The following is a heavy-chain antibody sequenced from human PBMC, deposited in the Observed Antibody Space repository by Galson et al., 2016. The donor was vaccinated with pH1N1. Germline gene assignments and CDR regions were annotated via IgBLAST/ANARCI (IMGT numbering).Heavy chain of an antibody. CDR1: GFTFSSYA. J-gene: IGHJ4*02. CDR3: ARALNSNGWRAHEY. V-gene: IGHV3-23*01. D-gene: IGHD6-25*01. Sequence: SLRLSCAASGFTFSSYAMSWVRQAPGKGLEWVSSISDGGSNTYYADYVRGRFTISRDNSKNTLDLQMNSLRAEDTAVYYCARALNSNGWRAHEYWGQGTLVTVSS. CDR2: ISDGGSNT.